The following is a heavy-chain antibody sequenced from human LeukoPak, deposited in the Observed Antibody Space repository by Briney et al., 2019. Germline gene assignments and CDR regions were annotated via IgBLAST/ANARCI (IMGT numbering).Heavy chain of an antibody. Sequence: GGSLRLSCAASGFTVSSNYMSWVRQAPGKGLEWVSVIYSGGSTYYADSVKGRFTISRDNSKNTLYLQMNSLRAEDTAVYYCARVPDYYDSTPLPDYWGQGTLVTVSS. V-gene: IGHV3-66*01. J-gene: IGHJ4*02. D-gene: IGHD3-22*01. CDR3: ARVPDYYDSTPLPDY. CDR1: GFTVSSNY. CDR2: IYSGGST.